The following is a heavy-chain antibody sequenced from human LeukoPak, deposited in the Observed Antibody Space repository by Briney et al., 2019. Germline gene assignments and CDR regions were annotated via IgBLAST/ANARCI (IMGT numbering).Heavy chain of an antibody. J-gene: IGHJ3*02. D-gene: IGHD3-22*01. CDR1: GFSVSDNS. V-gene: IGHV3-53*01. CDR3: AETQTGITMLVVRGFDI. Sequence: GGSLRLSWAAAGFSVSDNSMSWVRQAPGKGLGWISVIYGGDSTYYADSVKGRFTLSRDNSKNTLYLQLNRLRVEDTAVYYCAETQTGITMLVVRGFDIWGQGTMVTVSS. CDR2: IYGGDST.